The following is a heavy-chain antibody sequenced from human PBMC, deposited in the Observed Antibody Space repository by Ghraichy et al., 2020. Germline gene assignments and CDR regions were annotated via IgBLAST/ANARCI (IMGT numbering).Heavy chain of an antibody. CDR3: ASLPAVSYYGSGMGVDY. D-gene: IGHD3-10*01. CDR2: IYYSGST. Sequence: SETLSLTCTVSGGSVSSGSYYWSWIRQPPGKGLEWIGYIYYSGSTNYNPSLKSRVTISVDTSKNQFSLKLSSVTAADTTVYYCASLPAVSYYGSGMGVDYWGQGTLVTVSS. CDR1: GGSVSSGSYY. J-gene: IGHJ4*02. V-gene: IGHV4-61*01.